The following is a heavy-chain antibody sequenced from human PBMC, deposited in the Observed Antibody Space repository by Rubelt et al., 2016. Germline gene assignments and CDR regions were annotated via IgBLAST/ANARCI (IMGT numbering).Heavy chain of an antibody. CDR2: INPSGGST. D-gene: IGHD2-2*01. V-gene: IGHV1-46*01. J-gene: IGHJ4*02. CDR3: ARAMPATSSLDY. Sequence: CKASGYTFTSYYMHWLRQAPGQGLEWMGIINPSGGSTSYAQKFQGRVTMTRDTSTSTVYMELSSLRSEDTAVYYCARAMPATSSLDYWGQGTLVTVSS. CDR1: GYTFTSYY.